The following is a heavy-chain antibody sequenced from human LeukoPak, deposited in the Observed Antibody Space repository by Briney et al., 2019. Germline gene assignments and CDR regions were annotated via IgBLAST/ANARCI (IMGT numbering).Heavy chain of an antibody. CDR1: GFTFSTYA. J-gene: IGHJ4*02. D-gene: IGHD3-22*01. CDR3: AKDVNSSGYYLGFDY. V-gene: IGHV3-23*01. Sequence: PGGSLRLSCAASGFTFSTYAMSWVRQAPRKGLEWVTTISGGGDKQYADHVKGRFTVSRDDSKNTLYLQMNSLRAEDTALYYCAKDVNSSGYYLGFDYWGQGTLVTVSS. CDR2: ISGGGDK.